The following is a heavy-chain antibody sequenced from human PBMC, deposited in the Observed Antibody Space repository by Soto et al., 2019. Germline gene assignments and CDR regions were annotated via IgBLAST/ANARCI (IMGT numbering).Heavy chain of an antibody. CDR1: GFTFSSYG. CDR2: IWYDGSNK. J-gene: IGHJ4*02. D-gene: IGHD4-17*01. Sequence: GGSLRLSCAASGFTFSSYGMHWVRQAPGKGLEWVAVIWYDGSNKYYADSVKGRFTISRDNSKNTLYLQMNSLRAEDTAVYYCARVDYGDSPIDYWGQGTLVTVSS. CDR3: ARVDYGDSPIDY. V-gene: IGHV3-33*01.